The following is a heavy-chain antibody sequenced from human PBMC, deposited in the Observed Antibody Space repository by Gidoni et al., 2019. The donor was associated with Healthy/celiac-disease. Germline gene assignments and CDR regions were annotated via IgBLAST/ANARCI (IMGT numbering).Heavy chain of an antibody. CDR3: ATVLVVVITSSQGGWFDP. V-gene: IGHV1-24*01. D-gene: IGHD3-22*01. Sequence: QVQLVQSGAEVKKPGASVKVSCMVSGYTLTELSMHWVRQAPGKGLEWMGGFDPEDGETIYAQKFQGRVTMTEDTSTDTAYMELSSLRSEDTAVYYCATVLVVVITSSQGGWFDPWGQGTLVTVSS. CDR1: GYTLTELS. CDR2: FDPEDGET. J-gene: IGHJ5*02.